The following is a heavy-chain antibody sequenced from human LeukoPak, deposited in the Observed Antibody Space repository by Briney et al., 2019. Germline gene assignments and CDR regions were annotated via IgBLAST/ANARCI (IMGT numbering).Heavy chain of an antibody. D-gene: IGHD5-18*01. J-gene: IGHJ4*02. CDR2: IKQDGSEK. CDR3: ARLAQIQLWLGDYDY. Sequence: PGGSLRLSCAASGFTFSSYWMSSVRQAPGKGLEWVANIKQDGSEKYYVDSVKGRFTISRDNAKNSLYLQMNSLRAEDTAVYYCARLAQIQLWLGDYDYWGQGTLVTVSS. V-gene: IGHV3-7*01. CDR1: GFTFSSYW.